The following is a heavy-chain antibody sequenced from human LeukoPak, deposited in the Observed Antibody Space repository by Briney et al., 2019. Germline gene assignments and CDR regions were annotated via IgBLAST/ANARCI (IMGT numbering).Heavy chain of an antibody. D-gene: IGHD6-6*01. CDR2: ISWNSGGI. V-gene: IGHV3-9*01. CDR1: GFTFDDYA. J-gene: IGHJ3*02. Sequence: GGSLRLSCAASGFTFDDYAMHWVRQAPGKGLEWVSGISWNSGGIGYADSVKGRFTISRDNAKNSLYLQMNSLRAVDTALYYCAKDMMVAARLAGAFDIWGQGTMVTVSS. CDR3: AKDMMVAARLAGAFDI.